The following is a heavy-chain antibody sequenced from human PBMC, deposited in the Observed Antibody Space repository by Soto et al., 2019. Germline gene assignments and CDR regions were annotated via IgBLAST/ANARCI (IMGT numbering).Heavy chain of an antibody. J-gene: IGHJ3*02. D-gene: IGHD2-21*02. CDR1: GGSNSSSNW. Sequence: SENLSHTGAVSGGSNSSSNWWRGVRQPPGKGMEWSGEIYHSGSTNYKPSLKSRVPISVDKSKNQFSLKLSSVTAADTAVYYCARDRPGVVVTAIPLDAFDIWGQGTMVT. V-gene: IGHV4-4*02. CDR2: IYHSGST. CDR3: ARDRPGVVVTAIPLDAFDI.